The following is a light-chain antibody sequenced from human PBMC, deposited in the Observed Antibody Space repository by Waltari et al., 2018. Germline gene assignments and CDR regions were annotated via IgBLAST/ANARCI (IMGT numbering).Light chain of an antibody. CDR1: RNILYNSNNKKH. Sequence: DIVMTQSPDSLTASLGERATINCQSSRNILYNSNNKKHLAWYQPKPGQPPKLLIYWASSRESGVPDRFSGSGSGTDFTLTISSLQPEDVAVYYCQQYYTTPPYTFGQGTKLEIK. CDR2: WAS. CDR3: QQYYTTPPYT. J-gene: IGKJ2*01. V-gene: IGKV4-1*01.